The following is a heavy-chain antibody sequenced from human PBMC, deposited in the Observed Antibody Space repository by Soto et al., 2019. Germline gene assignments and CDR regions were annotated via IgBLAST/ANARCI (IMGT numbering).Heavy chain of an antibody. CDR1: GGSIRDYF. Sequence: QVQLQASGPGLVKPSETLSLTCTVSGGSIRDYFWTWIRQPPGKGLEWIGYIYYSGRTNYNPSLKSRVSISVDTSKNHFSLQLRSVTAADTAVYYCARVGGDDFGDAGGFDYWGQGTLVTVSS. V-gene: IGHV4-59*01. J-gene: IGHJ4*02. D-gene: IGHD4-17*01. CDR2: IYYSGRT. CDR3: ARVGGDDFGDAGGFDY.